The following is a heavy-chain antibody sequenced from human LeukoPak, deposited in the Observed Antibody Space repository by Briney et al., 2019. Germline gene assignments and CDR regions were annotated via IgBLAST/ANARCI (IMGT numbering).Heavy chain of an antibody. CDR3: ARHPGITAAGTGFDI. CDR2: IYYSGRT. D-gene: IGHD6-13*01. CDR1: GASVSTTTDY. J-gene: IGHJ3*02. V-gene: IGHV4-39*01. Sequence: SQSLSLACTVAGASVSTTTDYCGWIRQPQGNGLEWSRRIYYSGRTYYNPSLKSRLTISVDTSKNQFSLKLSSVTAADTAVYYCARHPGITAAGTGFDIWGQGTMVTVSS.